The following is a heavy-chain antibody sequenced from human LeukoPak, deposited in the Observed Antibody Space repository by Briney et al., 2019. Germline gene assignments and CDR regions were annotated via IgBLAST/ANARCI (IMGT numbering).Heavy chain of an antibody. CDR1: GGSISSYY. J-gene: IGHJ4*02. CDR2: INHSGST. V-gene: IGHV4-34*01. D-gene: IGHD2-2*01. Sequence: SETLSLTCTVSGGSISSYYWSWIRQPPGKGLEWTGEINHSGSTNYNPSLKSRVTISVDTSKNQFSLKLSSVTAADTAVYYCARYLPAAMPYFDYWGQGTLVTVSS. CDR3: ARYLPAAMPYFDY.